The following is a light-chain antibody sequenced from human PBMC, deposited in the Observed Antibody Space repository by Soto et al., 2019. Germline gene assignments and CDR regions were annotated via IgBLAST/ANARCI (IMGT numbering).Light chain of an antibody. CDR3: QQFYDLPIT. V-gene: IGKV1-33*01. CDR1: QDISDV. CDR2: DAS. J-gene: IGKJ5*01. Sequence: DIQVTQSPSTLSASAGDRVTISCQASQDISDVLNWYQQKPGKPPKLLIYDASKLQTGVPSRFSGRGAGKDFTFTISSLQPDDSGTYYCQQFYDLPITFGQGTRLEIK.